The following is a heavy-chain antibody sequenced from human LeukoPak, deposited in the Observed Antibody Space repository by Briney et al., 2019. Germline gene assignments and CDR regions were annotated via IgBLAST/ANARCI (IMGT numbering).Heavy chain of an antibody. CDR2: IYTSGST. J-gene: IGHJ4*02. CDR3: ARRSGTLTYYFDY. Sequence: PLETLSLTCTVSGGSISSYYWSWIRQPPGKGLEWIGYIYTSGSTNYNPSLKSRVTISVDTSKNQFSLKLSSVTAADTAVYYCARRSGTLTYYFDYWGQGTLVTVSS. CDR1: GGSISSYY. D-gene: IGHD1-14*01. V-gene: IGHV4-4*09.